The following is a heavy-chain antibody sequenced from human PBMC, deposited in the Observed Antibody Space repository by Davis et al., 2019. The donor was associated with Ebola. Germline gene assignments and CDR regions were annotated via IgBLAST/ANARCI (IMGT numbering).Heavy chain of an antibody. CDR2: VFQNGDT. V-gene: IGHV4-4*02. D-gene: IGHD3-22*01. J-gene: IGHJ4*02. CDR3: ARAKDYFDSRGRRFYFDF. CDR1: GGSLTSPNW. Sequence: SETLSLTCVVSGGSLTSPNWWTWVRQPPGKGLEWIGEVFQNGDTNYNPSLKSRVSISVDNSKNQFSLNLNSVTAADTAVYYCARAKDYFDSRGRRFYFDFWGQGALVTVSS.